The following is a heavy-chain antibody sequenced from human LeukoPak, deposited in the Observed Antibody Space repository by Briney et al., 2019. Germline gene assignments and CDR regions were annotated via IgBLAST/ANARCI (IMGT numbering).Heavy chain of an antibody. CDR3: TRGWLRLKFDY. V-gene: IGHV1-46*01. D-gene: IGHD5-12*01. J-gene: IGHJ4*02. Sequence: ASVKVSCKASGYPFTNYYMHWVRQAPGQGLEWMGIINPSGGDTSYAQKFQGRVTMTRDTSTSTVYMELINLRSEDTAVYYCTRGWLRLKFDYWGQGTLVTVSS. CDR2: INPSGGDT. CDR1: GYPFTNYY.